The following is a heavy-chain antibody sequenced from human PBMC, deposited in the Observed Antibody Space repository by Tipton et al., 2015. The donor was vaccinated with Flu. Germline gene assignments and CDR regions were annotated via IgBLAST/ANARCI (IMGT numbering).Heavy chain of an antibody. J-gene: IGHJ4*02. Sequence: TLSLTCTVSGVYISSYYWTWIRQPPGKGLEWIGYMYYGGNTNYNPSLKSRVTILGDTTKNHFSLKLSSVTAADTAVYYCARVYDFSNPCFFAHWGQASLLSLSS. V-gene: IGHV4-59*01. CDR2: MYYGGNT. CDR1: GVYISSYY. CDR3: ARVYDFSNPCFFAH. D-gene: IGHD4-11*01.